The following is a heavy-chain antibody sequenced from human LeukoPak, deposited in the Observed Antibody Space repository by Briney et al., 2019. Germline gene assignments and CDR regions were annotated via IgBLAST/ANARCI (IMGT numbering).Heavy chain of an antibody. J-gene: IGHJ4*02. CDR2: ITGSGGST. CDR3: ARSPNSSSWSFDY. CDR1: GFTFSSYA. V-gene: IGHV3-23*01. D-gene: IGHD6-13*01. Sequence: PGGSLRLSCAASGFTFSSYAMSWVRQPPGKGLEWVSVITGSGGSTYYADSVKGRFTISRDNSKNTLYLQMNSLRAEDTAVYYCARSPNSSSWSFDYWGQGTLVTVSS.